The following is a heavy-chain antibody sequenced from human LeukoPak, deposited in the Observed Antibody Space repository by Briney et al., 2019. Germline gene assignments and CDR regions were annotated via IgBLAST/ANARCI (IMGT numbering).Heavy chain of an antibody. CDR3: ARGLRYFDWLFDS. D-gene: IGHD3-9*01. V-gene: IGHV3-23*01. Sequence: GGSLRLSRSASAFTFSSYAMGWVRQAPGKGLVWVSAITGSGGTAFYADSVKGRFTISRDNSKNTLYLQTNSLRAEDTAVYYCARGLRYFDWLFDSWGQGTLVTVSS. CDR2: ITGSGGTA. CDR1: AFTFSSYA. J-gene: IGHJ4*02.